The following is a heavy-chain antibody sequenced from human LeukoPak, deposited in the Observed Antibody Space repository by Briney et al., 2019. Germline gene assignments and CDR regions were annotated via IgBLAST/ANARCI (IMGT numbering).Heavy chain of an antibody. Sequence: ASVKVSCKASGGTFSSYAISWVRQAPGQGLEWMGGIIPIFATTNYAQKFQGRVTMTTDTSTSTAYMELRSLRSDDTAVYYCARHIVVAPAAIPPSNWFDPWGQGTLVTVSS. CDR3: ARHIVVAPAAIPPSNWFDP. J-gene: IGHJ5*02. CDR2: IIPIFATT. CDR1: GGTFSSYA. D-gene: IGHD2-2*02. V-gene: IGHV1-69*05.